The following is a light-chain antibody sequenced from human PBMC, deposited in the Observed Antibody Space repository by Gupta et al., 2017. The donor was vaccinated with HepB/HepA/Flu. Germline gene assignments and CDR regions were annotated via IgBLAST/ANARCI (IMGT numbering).Light chain of an antibody. Sequence: QLVLTQSPSASASLGASVQLTCTLSSGHSNYAIAWHQQQPETAPHYLMTLNSDGSHSRGDATPDRFSCFSSVADRDPTISSIQAEDDDDYYWQTWNSGNLVFGGGTKLTVL. CDR1: SGHSNYA. CDR3: QTWNSGNLV. J-gene: IGLJ2*01. V-gene: IGLV4-69*01. CDR2: LNSDGSH.